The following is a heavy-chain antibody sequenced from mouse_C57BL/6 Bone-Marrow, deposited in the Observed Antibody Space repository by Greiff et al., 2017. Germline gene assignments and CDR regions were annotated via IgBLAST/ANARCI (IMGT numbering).Heavy chain of an antibody. CDR2: SRNKANDYTT. CDR1: GFTFSDFY. V-gene: IGHV7-1*01. Sequence: DVKLVESGGGLVQSGRSLRLSCATSGFTFSDFYMEWFRQAPGKGLEWIAASRNKANDYTTEYSASVKGRFIVSRDTSQSILYLQMNALRAEDTAIYYCARGLLRGYFDYWGQGTTLTVSS. J-gene: IGHJ2*01. CDR3: ARGLLRGYFDY.